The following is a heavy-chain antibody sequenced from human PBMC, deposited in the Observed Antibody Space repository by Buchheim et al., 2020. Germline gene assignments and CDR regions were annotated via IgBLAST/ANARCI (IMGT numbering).Heavy chain of an antibody. V-gene: IGHV3-30*18. CDR1: GFTFSSYG. CDR2: ISYDGSNK. J-gene: IGHJ4*02. CDR3: AKDRVPTTVTTGFDY. D-gene: IGHD4-17*01. Sequence: QVQLVESGGGLVKPGGSLRLSCAASGFTFSSYGMHWVRQAPGKGLEWVAVISYDGSNKYYADSVKGRFTISRDNSKNTLYLQMNSLRAEDTAVYYCAKDRVPTTVTTGFDYWGQGTL.